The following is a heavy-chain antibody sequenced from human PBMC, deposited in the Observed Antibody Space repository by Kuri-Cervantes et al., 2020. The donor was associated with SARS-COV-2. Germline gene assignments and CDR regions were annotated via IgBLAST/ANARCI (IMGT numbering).Heavy chain of an antibody. J-gene: IGHJ1*01. CDR3: ARSCTYARCSEYFQH. D-gene: IGHD2-8*01. CDR2: IYAGGGT. Sequence: GESLQVSCAGSGFIVSSIYMSWVRQAPGKGLEWVSIIYAGGGTYYAVSVKGQFTISRDISKNTVLLKMTRLSPEDTAVYYCARSCTYARCSEYFQHWGQGTLVT. CDR1: GFIVSSIY. V-gene: IGHV3-66*02.